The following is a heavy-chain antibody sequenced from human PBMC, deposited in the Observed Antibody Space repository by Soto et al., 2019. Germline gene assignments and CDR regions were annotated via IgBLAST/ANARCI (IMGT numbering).Heavy chain of an antibody. D-gene: IGHD5-12*01. J-gene: IGHJ3*02. Sequence: QVQLQESGPGLVKPSQTLSLTCTVSGGSISSGGYYWSWIRQHPGKGLEWIGYIYYSGSTYYNPSLKSRVTISVDTSKNQFSLNLSSVTAADTAVYYCARRDVEMATHAFDIWGQGTMVTVSS. CDR2: IYYSGST. V-gene: IGHV4-31*03. CDR3: ARRDVEMATHAFDI. CDR1: GGSISSGGYY.